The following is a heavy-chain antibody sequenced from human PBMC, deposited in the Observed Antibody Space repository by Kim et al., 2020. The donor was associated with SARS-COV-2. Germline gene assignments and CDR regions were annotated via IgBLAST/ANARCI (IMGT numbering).Heavy chain of an antibody. J-gene: IGHJ4*02. CDR3: ARVLDGGKYYPFDC. V-gene: IGHV3-7*04. Sequence: GGSLRLSCAASGFTFRSYWMTWVRQAPGEGLEWLANIKQDGSEEFYVDSVRGRFTISRDNAKNSLYLQMNSLRAEDTAVYYCARVLDGGKYYPFDCWGQGALVTVTS. D-gene: IGHD1-26*01. CDR2: IKQDGSEE. CDR1: GFTFRSYW.